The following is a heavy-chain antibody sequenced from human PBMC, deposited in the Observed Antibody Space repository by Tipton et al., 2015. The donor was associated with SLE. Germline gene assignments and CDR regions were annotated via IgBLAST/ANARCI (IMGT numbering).Heavy chain of an antibody. J-gene: IGHJ6*04. CDR2: INHGGST. D-gene: IGHD1-1*01. V-gene: IGHV4-34*01. CDR3: ARATDGNVSPDV. Sequence: TLSLTCAVYGGSFSGYYWTWIRQPPGKGLEWIGEINHGGSTNYNPSLKSRVTISEDTSKNQFSLKLTSVTAADTAVYYCARATDGNVSPDVWGKGTTVTVSS. CDR1: GGSFSGYY.